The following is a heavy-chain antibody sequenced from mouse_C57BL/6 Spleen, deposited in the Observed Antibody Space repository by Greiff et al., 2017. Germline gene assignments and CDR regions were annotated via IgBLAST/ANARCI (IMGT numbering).Heavy chain of an antibody. CDR3: ARGDYGHSYFDY. V-gene: IGHV1-26*01. J-gene: IGHJ2*01. CDR2: INPNNGGT. D-gene: IGHD1-1*02. CDR1: GYTFTDYY. Sequence: EVQLQQSGPELVKPGASVKISCKASGYTFTDYYMNWVKQSHGKSLEWIGDINPNNGGTSYNQKFKGKATLTVDKSSSTAYMELRILTSEDSAVYYCARGDYGHSYFDYWGQGTTLTVSS.